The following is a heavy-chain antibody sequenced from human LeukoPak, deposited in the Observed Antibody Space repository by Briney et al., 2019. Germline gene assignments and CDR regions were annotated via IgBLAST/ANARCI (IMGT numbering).Heavy chain of an antibody. Sequence: ASVKVSCKASGYTFTSYYMHWVRQAPGQGLEWMGWINPNSGGTNYAQKFQGRVTMTRDTSISTAYMELSRLRSDDTAVYYCARDTFFSLLITFGGVIVPGPFDYWGQGTLVTVSS. V-gene: IGHV1-2*02. D-gene: IGHD3-16*02. CDR2: INPNSGGT. CDR1: GYTFTSYY. J-gene: IGHJ4*02. CDR3: ARDTFFSLLITFGGVIVPGPFDY.